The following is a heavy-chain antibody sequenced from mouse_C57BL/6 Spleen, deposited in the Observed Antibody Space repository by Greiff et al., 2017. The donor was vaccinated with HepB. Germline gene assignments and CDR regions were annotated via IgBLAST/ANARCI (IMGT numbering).Heavy chain of an antibody. Sequence: QVQLQQSGPELVKPGASVKISCKASGYAFSSSWMNWVKQRPGKGLEWIGRIYPGDGDTNYNGKFKGKATLTADKSSSTAYMQLSSLTSEDSAVYFCARDGSTHYWYFDVWGTGTTVTVSS. CDR1: GYAFSSSW. D-gene: IGHD1-1*01. CDR2: IYPGDGDT. V-gene: IGHV1-82*01. CDR3: ARDGSTHYWYFDV. J-gene: IGHJ1*03.